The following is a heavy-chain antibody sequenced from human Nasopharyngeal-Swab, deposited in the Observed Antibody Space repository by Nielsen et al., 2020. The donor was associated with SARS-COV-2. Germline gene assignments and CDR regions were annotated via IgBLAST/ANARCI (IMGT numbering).Heavy chain of an antibody. CDR1: GFTFSSYA. CDR3: AKGGIVGATSTGDY. Sequence: GESLKISCAASGFTFSSYAMHWVRQAPGKGLEWVSAISGSGGSTYYADSVKGRFTISRDNSKNTLYLQMNSLRAEDTAVYYCAKGGIVGATSTGDYWGQGTLVTVSS. D-gene: IGHD1-26*01. CDR2: ISGSGGST. V-gene: IGHV3-23*01. J-gene: IGHJ4*02.